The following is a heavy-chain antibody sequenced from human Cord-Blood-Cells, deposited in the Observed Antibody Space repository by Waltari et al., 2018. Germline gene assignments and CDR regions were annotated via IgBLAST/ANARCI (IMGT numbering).Heavy chain of an antibody. CDR1: GGSFSGYY. J-gene: IGHJ5*02. CDR3: ARGAGSGSYYNWFDP. D-gene: IGHD3-10*01. CDR2: SNHSGST. Sequence: QVQLQQWGAGLLKPSETLSLTCAVYGGSFSGYYWSWLRQPPGKGLEWIGESNHSGSTNYNPALKSRVTISVDTSKNQFSLKLSSVTAADTAVYYCARGAGSGSYYNWFDPWGQGTLVTVSS. V-gene: IGHV4-34*01.